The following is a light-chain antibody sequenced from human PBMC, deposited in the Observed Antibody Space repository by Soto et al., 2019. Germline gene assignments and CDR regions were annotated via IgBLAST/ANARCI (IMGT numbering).Light chain of an antibody. CDR2: DVT. V-gene: IGLV2-11*01. CDR3: CSYAGSYTLI. Sequence: QSVLTQPRSVSGSPGQSVTISCTGTSSDVGGYDFVSWYQQHPGKAPKPMIYDVTNRPSGVPDRFSGSKSGNTASLTISGLQAEDEADYYCCSYAGSYTLIFGGRTKLTVL. CDR1: SSDVGGYDF. J-gene: IGLJ2*01.